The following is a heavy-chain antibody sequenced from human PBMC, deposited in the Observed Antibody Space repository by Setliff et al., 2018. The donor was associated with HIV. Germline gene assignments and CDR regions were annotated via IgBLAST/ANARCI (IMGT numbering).Heavy chain of an antibody. D-gene: IGHD6-13*01. V-gene: IGHV3-74*01. CDR1: GFSFSDFW. Sequence: LSCAASGFSFSDFWMHWVRQVPGKGLAWVSRVYSAGTTTTYADSVKGRFTISRDNSKNTLYLQMNSLRAEDTAVYYCARGGGSWSLYYYYMDVWGKGTTVTVS. J-gene: IGHJ6*03. CDR3: ARGGGSWSLYYYYMDV. CDR2: VYSAGTTT.